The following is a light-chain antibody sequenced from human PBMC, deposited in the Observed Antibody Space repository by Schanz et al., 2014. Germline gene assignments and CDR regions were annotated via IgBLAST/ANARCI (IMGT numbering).Light chain of an antibody. CDR1: SSDVGAYNY. Sequence: HSALTQPPSASGSPGQSVTISCTGTSSDVGAYNYVSWYQQQPGKAPKLMIYEVSKRPSGVPDRFSGSKSGNTASLSVSGLQAEDEADYYCSSYGGSNFVVFGGGTKVTVL. J-gene: IGLJ2*01. V-gene: IGLV2-8*01. CDR2: EVS. CDR3: SSYGGSNFVV.